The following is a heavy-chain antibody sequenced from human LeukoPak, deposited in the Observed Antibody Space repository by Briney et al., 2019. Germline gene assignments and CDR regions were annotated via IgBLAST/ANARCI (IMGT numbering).Heavy chain of an antibody. J-gene: IGHJ4*02. D-gene: IGHD3-10*01. CDR1: GYMFTRYG. Sequence: ASVKVSCKASGYMFTRYGISWVRQAPGQGLEWMGWISGSNGNTNYAQKFQGRVTMTTDASTSTAYMELRSLRSDDTAVYYCARAGRGTYYYFDYWGQGTLVTVSS. V-gene: IGHV1-18*01. CDR2: ISGSNGNT. CDR3: ARAGRGTYYYFDY.